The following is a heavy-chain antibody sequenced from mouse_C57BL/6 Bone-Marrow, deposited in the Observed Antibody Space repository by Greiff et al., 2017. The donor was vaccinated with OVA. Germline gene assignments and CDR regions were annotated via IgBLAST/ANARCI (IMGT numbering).Heavy chain of an antibody. CDR3: ARDSNYGAMDY. J-gene: IGHJ4*01. CDR2: ISDGGSYT. CDR1: GFTFSSYA. D-gene: IGHD2-5*01. Sequence: EVKVVESGGGLVKPGGSLKLSCAASGFTFSSYAMSWVRQTPEKRLEWVATISDGGSYTYYPDNVKGRFTISRDNAKNNLYLQMSHLKSEDTAMYYCARDSNYGAMDYWGQGTSVTVSS. V-gene: IGHV5-4*01.